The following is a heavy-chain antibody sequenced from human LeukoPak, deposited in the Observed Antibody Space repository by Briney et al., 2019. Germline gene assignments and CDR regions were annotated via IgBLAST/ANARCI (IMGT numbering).Heavy chain of an antibody. CDR1: GFTFGSYA. D-gene: IGHD3-22*01. Sequence: GESLRLSCAASGFTFGSYAMSWVRQAPGKGLEWVSGISTSGGSSSYADSVKGRFTISRDNPRNTLYMEMNSLRAEDTALYYCAIMHPYYDGSGYWVQWGQGTLVIVSS. J-gene: IGHJ4*02. CDR2: ISTSGGSS. V-gene: IGHV3-23*01. CDR3: AIMHPYYDGSGYWVQ.